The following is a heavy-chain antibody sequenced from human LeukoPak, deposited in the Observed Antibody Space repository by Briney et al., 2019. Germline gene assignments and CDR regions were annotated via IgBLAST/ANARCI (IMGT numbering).Heavy chain of an antibody. CDR1: GFSFSNYA. V-gene: IGHV3-30*17. CDR3: ARDHCSGGGCYLNPFDP. Sequence: GRSLRLSCAASGFSFSNYAIHWVRQAPGKGLEWVAVISYDGSSQKHADSVKGRFTISRDNSKNTLFLQMNSLRVEDTAVYHCARDHCSGGGCYLNPFDPWGQGTLVAVSP. CDR2: ISYDGSSQ. D-gene: IGHD2-15*01. J-gene: IGHJ5*02.